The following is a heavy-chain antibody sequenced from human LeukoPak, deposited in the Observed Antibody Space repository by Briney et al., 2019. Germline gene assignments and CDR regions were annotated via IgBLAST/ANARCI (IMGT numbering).Heavy chain of an antibody. CDR3: ARVEDPDIVVVPAADNFDY. J-gene: IGHJ4*02. V-gene: IGHV1-18*01. D-gene: IGHD2-2*01. Sequence: ASVKVSCKASGYTFTSYGISWVRQAPGQGLEWMGWISAYNGNTNYAQKLQGRVTMTTDTSTSTAYMELRSLRSDDTAVYYCARVEDPDIVVVPAADNFDYWGQGTLVTVSS. CDR1: GYTFTSYG. CDR2: ISAYNGNT.